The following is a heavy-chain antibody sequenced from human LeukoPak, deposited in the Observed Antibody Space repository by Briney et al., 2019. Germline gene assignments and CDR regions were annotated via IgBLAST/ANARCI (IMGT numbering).Heavy chain of an antibody. J-gene: IGHJ5*02. Sequence: GASVKVSCKASGYTFTSYYMHWVRQAPGQGLEWMGIINPSGGSTSYAQKFQGRVTMTRDTSTSTVYMELSSLRSEDTAVYYCARPGASDFGYSVNWFDPWGQGTLATVSS. D-gene: IGHD3-22*01. CDR1: GYTFTSYY. CDR3: ARPGASDFGYSVNWFDP. CDR2: INPSGGST. V-gene: IGHV1-46*01.